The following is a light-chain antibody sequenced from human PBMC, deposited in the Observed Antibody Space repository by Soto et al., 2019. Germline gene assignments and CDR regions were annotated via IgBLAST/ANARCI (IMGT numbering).Light chain of an antibody. CDR3: AAWDDSQNGPV. V-gene: IGLV1-44*01. J-gene: IGLJ3*02. CDR2: SSN. Sequence: QSVLTQPSSASGTPGQRVTISCSGSSSNIGSSTVNWYQQLPGTAPKLLIYSSNQRPSGVPDRFSGSTSGTSASLAINGLQSEDEADFFCAAWDDSQNGPVFGGGTKLTVL. CDR1: SSNIGSST.